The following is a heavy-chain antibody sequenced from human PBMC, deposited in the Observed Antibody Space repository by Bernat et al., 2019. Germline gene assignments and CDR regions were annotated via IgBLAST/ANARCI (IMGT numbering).Heavy chain of an antibody. CDR1: GFTFGDYA. D-gene: IGHD3-3*01. V-gene: IGHV3-49*04. CDR3: TRDDLPPRTYYDFWSGYYRYYYYYMDV. J-gene: IGHJ6*03. CDR2: IRSKAYGGTT. Sequence: EVQLVESGGGLVQPWRSLRLSCTASGFTFGDYAMSWVRQAPGKGLEWVGFIRSKAYGGTTEYAASVKGRFTISRDDSKSIAYLQMNSLKTEDTAVYYCTRDDLPPRTYYDFWSGYYRYYYYYMDVWGKGTTVTVSS.